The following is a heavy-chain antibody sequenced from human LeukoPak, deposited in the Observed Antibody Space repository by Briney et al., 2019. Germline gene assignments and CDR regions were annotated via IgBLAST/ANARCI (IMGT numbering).Heavy chain of an antibody. Sequence: GSVKVSCKASGYTFTGYYMHWVRQAPGQGLEWMGWINPNSGGTNYAQKFQGRVTMTRDTSISTAYMELSRLRSDDTAAYYCAREGIAAAGDNNYYYYGMDVWGQGTTVTVSS. CDR2: INPNSGGT. J-gene: IGHJ6*02. D-gene: IGHD6-13*01. CDR1: GYTFTGYY. V-gene: IGHV1-2*02. CDR3: AREGIAAAGDNNYYYYGMDV.